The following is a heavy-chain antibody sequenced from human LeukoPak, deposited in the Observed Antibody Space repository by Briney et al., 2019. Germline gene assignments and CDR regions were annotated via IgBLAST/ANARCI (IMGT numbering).Heavy chain of an antibody. D-gene: IGHD3-22*01. J-gene: IGHJ3*02. CDR1: GGSISSSSYY. V-gene: IGHV4-39*01. Sequence: SETLSLTCTVSGGSISSSSYYWGWIRQPPGKRLEWIGSIYYSGRTYYNPSLKSRVTISVDTSKNQFSLKLSSVTAADTAVYYCAAVSHYYDSSGYYLDHDAFDIWGQGTTVTVSS. CDR3: AAVSHYYDSSGYYLDHDAFDI. CDR2: IYYSGRT.